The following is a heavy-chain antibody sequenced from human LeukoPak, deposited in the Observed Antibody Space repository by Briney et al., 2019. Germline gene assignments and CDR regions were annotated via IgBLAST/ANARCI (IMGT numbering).Heavy chain of an antibody. CDR2: ISSSSSYI. Sequence: GGSLRLSCAASGFTFSSYSMNWVRQAPGKGLEWVSSISSSSSYIYYADSVKGRFTISRDNAKNSLYLQLNSLRADDTAVYYCARLTGTMGFDYWGQGTLVTVSP. D-gene: IGHD1-1*01. V-gene: IGHV3-21*01. J-gene: IGHJ4*02. CDR1: GFTFSSYS. CDR3: ARLTGTMGFDY.